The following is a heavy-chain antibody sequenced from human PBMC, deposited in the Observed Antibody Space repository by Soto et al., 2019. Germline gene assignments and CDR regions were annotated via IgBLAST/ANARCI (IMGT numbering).Heavy chain of an antibody. J-gene: IGHJ4*02. V-gene: IGHV3-66*01. Sequence: SLRLSCAASGFTVSSNYMSWVRQAPGKGLEWVSVIYNDGTTYYADSVKGRFTISRDNSKNTLYLQMNSLRAEDTAVYYCAKGGQWLFGSLYFDYWGQGTLVTVSS. CDR2: IYNDGTT. CDR3: AKGGQWLFGSLYFDY. D-gene: IGHD6-19*01. CDR1: GFTVSSNY.